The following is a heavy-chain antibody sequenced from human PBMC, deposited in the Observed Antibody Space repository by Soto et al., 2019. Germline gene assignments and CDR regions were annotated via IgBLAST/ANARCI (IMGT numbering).Heavy chain of an antibody. J-gene: IGHJ4*02. Sequence: EASVKVSCKASGGTFSSYAISWVRQAPGQGLEWMGGIIPIFGTANYAQKFQGRVTITADESTSTAYMELSRLRSDDTAVYYCARKNYPLGYCSGGSCLAGPFDYWGQGTLVTVSS. V-gene: IGHV1-69*13. D-gene: IGHD2-15*01. CDR1: GGTFSSYA. CDR3: ARKNYPLGYCSGGSCLAGPFDY. CDR2: IIPIFGTA.